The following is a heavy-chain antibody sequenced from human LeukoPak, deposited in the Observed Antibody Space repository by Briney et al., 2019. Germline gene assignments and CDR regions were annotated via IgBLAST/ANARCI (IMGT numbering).Heavy chain of an antibody. D-gene: IGHD2-2*01. J-gene: IGHJ4*02. Sequence: GASLKGSCKASRYTFTASYMHWVRQAPGHSPEWVGWVNPERGVTNYAQKIQGPVTLSRDTSINPAYTELSRRTAVGTAGSYCARIHCSSASVYYFDSWGQGTLVTVSS. CDR3: ARIHCSSASVYYFDS. CDR1: RYTFTASY. V-gene: IGHV1-2*02. CDR2: VNPERGVT.